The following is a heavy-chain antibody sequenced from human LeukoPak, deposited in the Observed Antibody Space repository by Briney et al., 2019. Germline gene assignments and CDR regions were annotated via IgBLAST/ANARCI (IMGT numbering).Heavy chain of an antibody. CDR1: GFTFSDYW. Sequence: GGSLRLSCAASGFTFSDYWMNWVRQAPGKGLVWVANIDQDGSSEYYVGSVQGRFTISRDNAKNSLYLQMNSLRAEDTAVYYCARGDWAPFDYWGQGSLLTVSS. D-gene: IGHD2-21*02. V-gene: IGHV3-7*01. CDR2: IDQDGSSE. J-gene: IGHJ4*02. CDR3: ARGDWAPFDY.